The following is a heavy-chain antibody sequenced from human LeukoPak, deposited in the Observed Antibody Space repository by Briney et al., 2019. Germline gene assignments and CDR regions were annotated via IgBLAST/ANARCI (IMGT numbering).Heavy chain of an antibody. CDR1: GFTFSSYG. CDR2: ISGSGGST. Sequence: GGSLRLSCAASGFTFSSYGMSWVRQAPGKGLEWVSAISGSGGSTYYADSVKGRFTISRDNSKNTLYLQMNSLRAEDTAVYYCARGELHGYYYMDVWGKGTTVTISS. J-gene: IGHJ6*03. CDR3: ARGELHGYYYMDV. V-gene: IGHV3-23*01. D-gene: IGHD1-26*01.